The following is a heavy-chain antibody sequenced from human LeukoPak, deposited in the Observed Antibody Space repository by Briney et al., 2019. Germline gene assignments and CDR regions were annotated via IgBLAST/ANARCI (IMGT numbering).Heavy chain of an antibody. Sequence: SETLSLTCAVYGGSFSSYYWGWIRQPPGKGLEWIGSIYYSGSTYYNPSLKSRVTISVDTSKNQFSLRLSSVTAADTAVYYCARSLNRVISYNWFDPWGQGTLVTVSS. CDR1: GGSFSSYY. CDR2: IYYSGST. CDR3: ARSLNRVISYNWFDP. D-gene: IGHD3-22*01. V-gene: IGHV4-39*07. J-gene: IGHJ5*02.